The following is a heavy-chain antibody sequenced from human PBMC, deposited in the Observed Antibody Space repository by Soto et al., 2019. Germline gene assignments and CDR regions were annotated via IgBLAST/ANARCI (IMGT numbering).Heavy chain of an antibody. V-gene: IGHV4-30-4*01. Sequence: TLSLTCTVSGVSISSGGHYWSWIRQTPGKGLEWVGYIQVSGDTFYNPSLEGRVSMSVDTSNNQFSLDLTSVTAADTAVYYCVRDTSWSRPYWGQGTLVTVSS. CDR2: IQVSGDT. CDR1: GVSISSGGHY. CDR3: VRDTSWSRPY. D-gene: IGHD2-15*01. J-gene: IGHJ4*02.